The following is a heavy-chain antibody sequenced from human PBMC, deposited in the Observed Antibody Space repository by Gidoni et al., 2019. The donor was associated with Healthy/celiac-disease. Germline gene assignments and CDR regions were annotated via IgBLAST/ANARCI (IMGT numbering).Heavy chain of an antibody. Sequence: QVQLQESGPGLVKPSQPLSLTCTLSGGSIRSGGYYWSWIRQHPGKGLEWIGYIYYSGSTYYNPSLKSRVTISVDTSKNQFSLKLSSVTAADTAVYYCARGEVLRFLEWLSPPYYYYGMDVWGQGTTVTVSS. D-gene: IGHD3-3*01. J-gene: IGHJ6*02. CDR2: IYYSGST. CDR3: ARGEVLRFLEWLSPPYYYYGMDV. CDR1: GGSIRSGGYY. V-gene: IGHV4-31*03.